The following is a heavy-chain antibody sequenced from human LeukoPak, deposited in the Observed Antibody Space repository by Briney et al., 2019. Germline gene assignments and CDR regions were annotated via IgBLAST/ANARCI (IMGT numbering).Heavy chain of an antibody. CDR1: GYTFTSYY. CDR3: ARVRVGAQHAFDI. Sequence: ASVKVSCKASGYTFTSYYMHWVRQAPGQGLEWMGIINPSGGSTSYAQRFQGRVTMTRDTSTSTVYMELSSLRSEDTAVYYCARVRVGAQHAFDIWGQGTMVTVSS. D-gene: IGHD1-26*01. V-gene: IGHV1-46*01. J-gene: IGHJ3*02. CDR2: INPSGGST.